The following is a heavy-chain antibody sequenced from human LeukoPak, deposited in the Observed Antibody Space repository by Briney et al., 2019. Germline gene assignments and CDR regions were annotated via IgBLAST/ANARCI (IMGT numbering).Heavy chain of an antibody. Sequence: PSETLSLTCAVSGYSISSGYYWGWIRQPPGKGLEWIGSIYHSGSTYYNPSLKSRVTISVDTSKNQFSLKLRSVTAADTAVYYCARGGTMVRGVIRDYYYYYMDVWGKGTTVTVSS. V-gene: IGHV4-38-2*01. J-gene: IGHJ6*03. D-gene: IGHD3-10*01. CDR1: GYSISSGYY. CDR3: ARGGTMVRGVIRDYYYYYMDV. CDR2: IYHSGST.